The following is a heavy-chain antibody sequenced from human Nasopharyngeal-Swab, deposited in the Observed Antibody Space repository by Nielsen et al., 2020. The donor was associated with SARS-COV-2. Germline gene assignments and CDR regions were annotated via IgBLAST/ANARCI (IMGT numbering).Heavy chain of an antibody. D-gene: IGHD1-7*01. CDR1: GFTFRSYA. CDR3: ANCGTTAYYGMDV. V-gene: IGHV3-23*01. J-gene: IGHJ6*02. CDR2: SGSGDTT. Sequence: GESLKISCAASGFTFRSYAMSRVRQAPGKGLEWVSISGSGDTTYYADSVNDRFTISRDNSKNTLYLQMNSLRAEDTAVYYCANCGTTAYYGMDVWGQGTTVTVSS.